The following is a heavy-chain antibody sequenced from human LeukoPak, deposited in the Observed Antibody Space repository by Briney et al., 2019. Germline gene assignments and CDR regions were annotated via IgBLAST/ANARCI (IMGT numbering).Heavy chain of an antibody. Sequence: PSETLSLTCTVSGGSISSGDYYWSWIRQPPGKGLEWIGYIYYSGSTYYNPSLKSRVTISVDTSKNQFSLKLSSVTAADTAVYYCARVPIDYTQWEPSLDDAFDIWGQGTMVTVSS. J-gene: IGHJ3*02. V-gene: IGHV4-30-4*08. CDR2: IYYSGST. CDR1: GGSISSGDYY. D-gene: IGHD1-26*01. CDR3: ARVPIDYTQWEPSLDDAFDI.